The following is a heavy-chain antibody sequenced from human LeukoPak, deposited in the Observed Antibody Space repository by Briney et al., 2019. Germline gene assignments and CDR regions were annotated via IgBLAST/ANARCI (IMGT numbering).Heavy chain of an antibody. J-gene: IGHJ6*02. CDR3: ARGDSYGQYYYYYYGMDV. V-gene: IGHV3-48*03. CDR2: ISSSGSTI. D-gene: IGHD5-18*01. CDR1: GFXFSSYE. Sequence: GGSLRLSCAASGFXFSSYEINWVRQAPGKGLEWVSYISSSGSTIYYADSVKGRFTISRDNAKNSLYLQMNSLRAEDTAVYYCARGDSYGQYYYYYYGMDVWGQGTTVTVSS.